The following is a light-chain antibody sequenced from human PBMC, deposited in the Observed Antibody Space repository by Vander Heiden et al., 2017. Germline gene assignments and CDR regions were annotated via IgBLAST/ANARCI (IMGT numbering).Light chain of an antibody. CDR3: QSYDSSLSGGV. CDR2: GNS. V-gene: IGLV1-40*01. Sequence: QSVLTPPPSVSGAPGQRVTIPFPGASSNIGAGYDVHWYQQLPGKAPKVLIYGNSIRPSGVPDRFSGSKSGTSASLAITGLQAEDEADYYCQSYDSSLSGGVFGGGTKLTVL. CDR1: SSNIGAGYD. J-gene: IGLJ3*02.